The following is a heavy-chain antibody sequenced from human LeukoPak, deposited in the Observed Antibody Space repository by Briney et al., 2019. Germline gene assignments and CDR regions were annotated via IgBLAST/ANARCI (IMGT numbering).Heavy chain of an antibody. CDR3: ASTYYDFWSGFENIYYYYGTDV. CDR2: IDPSDSYT. CDR1: GYSFTSYW. D-gene: IGHD3-3*01. Sequence: GESLKISCKGSGYSFTSYWISWVRQMPGKGLEWMGRIDPSDSYTNYSPSFQGHVTISADKSISTAYLQWSSLKASDTAMYYCASTYYDFWSGFENIYYYYGTDVWGQGTTVTVSS. J-gene: IGHJ6*02. V-gene: IGHV5-10-1*01.